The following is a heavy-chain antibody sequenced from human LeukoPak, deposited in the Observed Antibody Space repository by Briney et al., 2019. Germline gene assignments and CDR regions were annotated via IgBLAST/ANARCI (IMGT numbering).Heavy chain of an antibody. D-gene: IGHD2-15*01. CDR2: MNPNSGNT. CDR3: ARTLRRHCSGGSCYSPHLDY. CDR1: GYTLASYD. J-gene: IGHJ4*02. V-gene: IGHV1-8*01. Sequence: ASVKVSCKASGYTLASYDINWVRQATGQGLEWMGWMNPNSGNTGYTQKFQGRVTMTRDTSISTAYMELSSLRSEDTAVYYCARTLRRHCSGGSCYSPHLDYWGQGTLVTVSS.